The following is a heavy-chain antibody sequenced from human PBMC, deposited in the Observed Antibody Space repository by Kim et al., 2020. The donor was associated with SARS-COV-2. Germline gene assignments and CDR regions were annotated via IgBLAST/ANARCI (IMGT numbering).Heavy chain of an antibody. V-gene: IGHV4-34*01. Sequence: GTTNYSPSLKSRVTISLDTSKNQFSLRLTSVTAADTAVYYCARRRVDRPSYWGQGNLVTVSS. D-gene: IGHD6-6*01. CDR3: ARRRVDRPSY. CDR2: GTT. J-gene: IGHJ4*02.